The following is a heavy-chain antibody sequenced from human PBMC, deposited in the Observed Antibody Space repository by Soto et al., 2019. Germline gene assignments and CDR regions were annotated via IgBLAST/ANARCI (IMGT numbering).Heavy chain of an antibody. CDR2: IYYSGST. J-gene: IGHJ4*02. D-gene: IGHD6-13*01. CDR3: ARRGSSSWYGY. Sequence: PSETLSLTCTVSGGSISSGDYYWSWIRQPPGKGLEWIGYIYYSGSTYYNPSLKSRVTISVDTSKNQFSLKLSSVTAADTAVYYCARRGSSSWYGYWGQGTLVTVSS. CDR1: GGSISSGDYY. V-gene: IGHV4-30-4*01.